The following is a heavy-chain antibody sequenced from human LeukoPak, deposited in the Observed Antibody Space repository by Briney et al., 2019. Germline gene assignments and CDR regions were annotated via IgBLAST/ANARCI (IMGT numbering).Heavy chain of an antibody. CDR1: GFTFSSYG. CDR2: IRYDGSNK. D-gene: IGHD3-3*01. J-gene: IGHJ6*03. CDR3: ARDGGQYCYYYLDV. Sequence: GGSLRLSCAASGFTFSSYGMHWVRQAPGKGLEWVAYIRYDGSNKYYADSVKGRFTISRDNAKNTLYLQMNSLRAEDTAVYYCARDGGQYCYYYLDVWGKGTPVTVSS. V-gene: IGHV3-30*02.